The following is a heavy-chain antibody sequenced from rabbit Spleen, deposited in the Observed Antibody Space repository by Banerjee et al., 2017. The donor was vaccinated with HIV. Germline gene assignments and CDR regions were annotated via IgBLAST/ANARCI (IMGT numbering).Heavy chain of an antibody. V-gene: IGHV1S40*01. CDR2: IYSSSSGST. Sequence: QSLEESGGGLVQPEGSLTLTCTASGFSFSSNYYMCWVRQAPGKGLEWIACIYSSSSGSTYYASWAKGRFTCSKTSSTTVTLQMTSLTAADTATYFCARDTGSSFSTYGMDLGGPGTLVTVS. CDR3: ARDTGSSFSTYGMDL. CDR1: GFSFSSNYY. D-gene: IGHD8-1*01. J-gene: IGHJ6*01.